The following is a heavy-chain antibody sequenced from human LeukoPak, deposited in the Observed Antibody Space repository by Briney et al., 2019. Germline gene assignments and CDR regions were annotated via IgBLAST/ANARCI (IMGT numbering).Heavy chain of an antibody. CDR1: GFTFSSYA. J-gene: IGHJ4*02. D-gene: IGHD6-19*01. CDR2: ISGGGGST. Sequence: GGSLRLSCAASGFTFSSYAMSWVRQAPGKGLEWVSAISGGGGSTYYADSVKGRFTISRDNSMNTLYLQMNSPRADDTAVYYCANPGRYSSGWVFPPCFDYWGQGTLVTVSS. V-gene: IGHV3-23*01. CDR3: ANPGRYSSGWVFPPCFDY.